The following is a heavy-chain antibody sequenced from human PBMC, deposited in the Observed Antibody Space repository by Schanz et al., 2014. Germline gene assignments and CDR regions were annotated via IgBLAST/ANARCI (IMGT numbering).Heavy chain of an antibody. V-gene: IGHV3-7*01. CDR3: ARSEMDRGVIWGY. CDR2: IRQEGSEK. CDR1: GFTFSNYW. Sequence: EVQLVESGGGLVQLGESLRVSCAASGFTFSNYWMSWVRQAPGKGLEWVANIRQEGSEKYYVDSVKGRFTVSRDDAKNSLYLQMNSLRVEDTAVYYCARSEMDRGVIWGYWGQGTLVTVSS. D-gene: IGHD3-10*01. J-gene: IGHJ4*02.